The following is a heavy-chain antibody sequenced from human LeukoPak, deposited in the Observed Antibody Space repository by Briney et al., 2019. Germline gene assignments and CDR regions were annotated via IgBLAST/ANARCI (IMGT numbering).Heavy chain of an antibody. Sequence: GGSLRLSCAASGFSFTNYGMHWVRQAPGKGLEWVAFIRYDGGKTHYVDSVKGRFTVSRGNSNKTLYLQMNGLRAEDTAVYYCARDGPDCRITRCHPEDHNRHMDVWGKGTTVTVTS. V-gene: IGHV3-30*02. CDR3: ARDGPDCRITRCHPEDHNRHMDV. CDR1: GFSFTNYG. CDR2: IRYDGGKT. J-gene: IGHJ6*03. D-gene: IGHD2-2*01.